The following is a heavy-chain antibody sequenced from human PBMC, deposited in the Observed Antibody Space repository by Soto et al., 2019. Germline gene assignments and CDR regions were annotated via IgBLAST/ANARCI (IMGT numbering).Heavy chain of an antibody. CDR1: GFTFSSYA. CDR3: GRDRRFGNGYNLRFGA. J-gene: IGHJ5*02. D-gene: IGHD5-12*01. V-gene: IGHV3-30-3*01. CDR2: ISFDGSNK. Sequence: QVQLVESGGGVVQPGRSLRLSCAASGFTFSSYAMHWVRQAPGKGLEWVAVISFDGSNKYYADSVKDRFTISRDNSTNTLDEQMNSLRAEDTAVYYCGRDRRFGNGYNLRFGAWGQGTLVTVAS.